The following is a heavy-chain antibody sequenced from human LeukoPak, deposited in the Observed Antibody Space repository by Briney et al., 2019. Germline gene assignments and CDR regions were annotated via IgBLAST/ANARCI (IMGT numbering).Heavy chain of an antibody. Sequence: SETLSLTCTVSGGSISSGGYYWSWIRQHPGKGLEWIGCIYYSGSTYYNPSLKSRVTISVDTSKNQFSLKLSSVTAADTAVYYCARVGFGTIVQFDYWGQGTLVTVSS. CDR3: ARVGFGTIVQFDY. D-gene: IGHD2-8*01. CDR2: IYYSGST. J-gene: IGHJ4*02. CDR1: GGSISSGGYY. V-gene: IGHV4-31*03.